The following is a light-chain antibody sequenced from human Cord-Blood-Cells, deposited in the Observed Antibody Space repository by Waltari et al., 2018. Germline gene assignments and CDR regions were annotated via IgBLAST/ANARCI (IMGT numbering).Light chain of an antibody. Sequence: QSALTQPASVSGSPGQSITISCTGTSSDVGSYNLVSWYQQHPGKAPKLMIYEGSKRTSGVSNRFTGSKSGKTASLTISGLQAEDEADYYCCSYAGSRTWVFGGGTKLTVL. J-gene: IGLJ3*02. CDR1: SSDVGSYNL. CDR2: EGS. V-gene: IGLV2-23*01. CDR3: CSYAGSRTWV.